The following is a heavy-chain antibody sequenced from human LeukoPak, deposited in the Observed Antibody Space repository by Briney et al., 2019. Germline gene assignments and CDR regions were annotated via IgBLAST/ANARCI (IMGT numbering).Heavy chain of an antibody. J-gene: IGHJ4*02. CDR1: GGFFSGYY. D-gene: IGHD3-10*01. Sequence: PSETLSLTCAVYGGFFSGYYWSWIRQPPGKGLEWIGEINHSGSTNYNPSLKSRVTISVDTSKNQFSLKLSSVTAADTAVYYCARFNLPRYYYGSGSYRYYFDYWGQGTLVTVSS. V-gene: IGHV4-34*01. CDR3: ARFNLPRYYYGSGSYRYYFDY. CDR2: INHSGST.